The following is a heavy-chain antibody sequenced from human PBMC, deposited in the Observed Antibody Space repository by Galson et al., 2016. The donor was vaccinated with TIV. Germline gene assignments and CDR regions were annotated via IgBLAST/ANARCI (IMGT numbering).Heavy chain of an antibody. CDR3: TRTAMGSTRNAFDI. V-gene: IGHV3-49*03. CDR2: ITSKTYGATT. Sequence: SLRLSCAASGFTFGHYAVNWFRQAPGKGLEWVGFITSKTYGATTEYAASVKGRFTISRDDSRNIAYLQMNSLETEDTAVYYCTRTAMGSTRNAFDIWGQGTVVTVSS. CDR1: GFTFGHYA. J-gene: IGHJ3*02. D-gene: IGHD1-1*01.